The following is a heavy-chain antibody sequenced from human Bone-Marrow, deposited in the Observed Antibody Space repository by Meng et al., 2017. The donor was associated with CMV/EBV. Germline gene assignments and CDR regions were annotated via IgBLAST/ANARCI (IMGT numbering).Heavy chain of an antibody. V-gene: IGHV4-30-4*08. J-gene: IGHJ4*02. CDR1: GRSIISGDYF. CDR2: IYHNGTT. D-gene: IGHD3-10*01. CDR3: ASLGLRGNSFDF. Sequence: VSGRSIISGDYFLNWIRQPPGKGLEWIGYIYHNGTTYYTPSLRSRITISVDTSKNQFSLNLTPVTAADTAVYYCASLGLRGNSFDFWGQGSLVTVSS.